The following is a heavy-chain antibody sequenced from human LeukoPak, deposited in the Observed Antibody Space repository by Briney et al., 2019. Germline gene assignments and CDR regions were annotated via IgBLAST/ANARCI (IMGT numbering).Heavy chain of an antibody. CDR1: GFTFSDYY. CDR2: ISSSSSTI. J-gene: IGHJ4*02. CDR3: AKDGQWLSPQTYYFDY. D-gene: IGHD6-19*01. V-gene: IGHV3-11*04. Sequence: GGSLRLSCAASGFTFSDYYMSWIRQAPGKGLEWVSYISSSSSTIYYADSVKGRFTISRDNAKNSLYLQMNSLRAEDTAVYYCAKDGQWLSPQTYYFDYWGQGTLVTVSS.